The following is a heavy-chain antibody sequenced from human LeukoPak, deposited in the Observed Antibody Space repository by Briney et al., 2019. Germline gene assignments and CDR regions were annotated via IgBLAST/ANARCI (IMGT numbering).Heavy chain of an antibody. V-gene: IGHV1-24*01. CDR3: ATTRYYYGSGAPEPAFDY. D-gene: IGHD3-10*01. Sequence: GASVNVSCKVSGYTLTELSMHWVRQAPGKGLEWMGGFDPEDGETIYAQKFQGRVTMTEDTSTDTAYMELSSLRSEDTAVYYCATTRYYYGSGAPEPAFDYWGQGTLVSVSS. J-gene: IGHJ4*02. CDR2: FDPEDGET. CDR1: GYTLTELS.